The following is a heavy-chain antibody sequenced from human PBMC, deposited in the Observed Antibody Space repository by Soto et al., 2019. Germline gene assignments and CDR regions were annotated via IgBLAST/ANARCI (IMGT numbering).Heavy chain of an antibody. Sequence: EVQLVESGGGLVQPGVSLRLSCAASGLTFSSYCMSWVRQAPGKGLEWVANIKQDGSEKYYVDSVKGRFTISRDNAKNSLYLQINSLRAEYTAVYYCARDGRSYCSSASCYRWFDPWGQGTLVTVSS. D-gene: IGHD2-2*01. CDR3: ARDGRSYCSSASCYRWFDP. J-gene: IGHJ5*02. CDR2: IKQDGSEK. V-gene: IGHV3-7*01. CDR1: GLTFSSYC.